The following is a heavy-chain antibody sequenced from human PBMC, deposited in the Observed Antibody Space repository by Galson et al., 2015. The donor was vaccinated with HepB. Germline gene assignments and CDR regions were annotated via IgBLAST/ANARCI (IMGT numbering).Heavy chain of an antibody. V-gene: IGHV3-30*18. D-gene: IGHD6-13*01. Sequence: SLRLSCAASGFTFSSYGMHWVRQAPGKGLEWVAVISYDGSNKYYADSVKGRFTISRDNSKNTLYLQMNSLRAEDTAMYYCAKDFPQYSSSWYYFDYWGQGTLVTVSS. CDR2: ISYDGSNK. J-gene: IGHJ4*02. CDR1: GFTFSSYG. CDR3: AKDFPQYSSSWYYFDY.